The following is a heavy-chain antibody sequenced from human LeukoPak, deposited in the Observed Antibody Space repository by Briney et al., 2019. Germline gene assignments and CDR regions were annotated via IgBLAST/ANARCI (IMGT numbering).Heavy chain of an antibody. Sequence: SETPSLTCTVSGGSISSYYWSWIRQPPGKGLEWIGYIYYSGSTNYNPSLKSRVTISVDTSKNQFSLKLSSVTAADTAVYYCARWQQWLVPTQGMDVWGKGTTVTVSS. J-gene: IGHJ6*04. V-gene: IGHV4-59*01. CDR2: IYYSGST. CDR3: ARWQQWLVPTQGMDV. CDR1: GGSISSYY. D-gene: IGHD6-19*01.